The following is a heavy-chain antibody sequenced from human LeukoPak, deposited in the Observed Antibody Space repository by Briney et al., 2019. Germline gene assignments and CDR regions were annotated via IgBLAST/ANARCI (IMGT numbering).Heavy chain of an antibody. V-gene: IGHV3-21*01. CDR2: ISSSSSYI. CDR1: GFTFSSYS. Sequence: GGSLRLSCAASGFTFSSYSMNWVRQAPGKGLEWVSSISSSSSYIYYADSVKGRFTISRDNAKNSLYLQMNSLRAEDTAVYYCAREPTRDVVVIIPDGAFDIWGQGTMVTVSS. D-gene: IGHD3-22*01. J-gene: IGHJ3*02. CDR3: AREPTRDVVVIIPDGAFDI.